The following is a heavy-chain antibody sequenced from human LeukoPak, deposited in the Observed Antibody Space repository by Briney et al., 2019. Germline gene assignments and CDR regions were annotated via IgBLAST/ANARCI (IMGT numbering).Heavy chain of an antibody. J-gene: IGHJ5*02. CDR2: INPNSGGT. CDR3: ARGVPAAIRTIRWFDP. D-gene: IGHD2-2*02. Sequence: ASVKVSCKASGYTFTSYYMHWVRQAPGQGLEWMGWINPNSGGTNYAQKFQGRVTMTRDTSISTAYMELSRLRSDDTAVYYCARGVPAAIRTIRWFDPWGQGTLVTVSS. CDR1: GYTFTSYY. V-gene: IGHV1-2*02.